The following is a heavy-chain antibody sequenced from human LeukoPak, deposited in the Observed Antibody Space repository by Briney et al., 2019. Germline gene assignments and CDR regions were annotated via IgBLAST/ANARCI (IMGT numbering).Heavy chain of an antibody. V-gene: IGHV1-69*13. J-gene: IGHJ6*04. Sequence: GASVNVSCKASGGTFIRYALSWVRQATGQGLEWVGGIIPIFGTANYAQKFQGRVTITADDSMSTAYVELRSLRSEDTAMYNWARVAERDKKGPYYDILTGPNAYYYGMDVWGKGTTVTVSS. D-gene: IGHD3-9*01. CDR2: IIPIFGTA. CDR1: GGTFIRYA. CDR3: ARVAERDKKGPYYDILTGPNAYYYGMDV.